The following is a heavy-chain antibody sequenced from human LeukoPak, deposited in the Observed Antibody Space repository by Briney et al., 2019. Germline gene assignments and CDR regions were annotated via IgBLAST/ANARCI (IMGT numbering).Heavy chain of an antibody. Sequence: PSETLSLTCTVSGGSISSGGYYWSWIRQHPGKGLEWIGYIYYSGSTYYNPSLKSRVTIPVDTSKNQFSLKLSSVTAADTAVYYCARAAVVVTAHESYGMDVWGQGTTVTVSS. D-gene: IGHD2-21*02. CDR3: ARAAVVVTAHESYGMDV. CDR2: IYYSGST. V-gene: IGHV4-31*03. CDR1: GGSISSGGYY. J-gene: IGHJ6*02.